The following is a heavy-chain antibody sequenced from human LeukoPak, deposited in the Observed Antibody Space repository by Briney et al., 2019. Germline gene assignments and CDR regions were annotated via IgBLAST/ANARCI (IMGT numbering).Heavy chain of an antibody. Sequence: PGGSLRLSCAASGFTFSGSAMHWVRQASGKGLEWVGRIRSKANSYATAYAASVKGRFTISRDDSKNTAYLQMNSLKTEDTAVYYCTRLVAAAAPDYWGQGTLVTVSS. J-gene: IGHJ4*02. CDR1: GFTFSGSA. V-gene: IGHV3-73*01. CDR3: TRLVAAAAPDY. D-gene: IGHD6-13*01. CDR2: IRSKANSYAT.